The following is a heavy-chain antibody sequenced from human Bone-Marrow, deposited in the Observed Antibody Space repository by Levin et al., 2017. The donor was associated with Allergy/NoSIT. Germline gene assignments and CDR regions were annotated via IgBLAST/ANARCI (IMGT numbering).Heavy chain of an antibody. CDR2: ISYDGNRQ. V-gene: IGHV3-30*18. CDR1: GFTFSDDA. D-gene: IGHD2-15*01. J-gene: IGHJ4*02. Sequence: GASVKVSCAASGFTFSDDAMHWVRQAPGKGLEWVAFISYDGNRQYFADSVKGRFIISRDNSKNTLDLQMNSLRAEDTAVYYCAKDRRNTYSLDYWGQGILVTVSS. CDR3: AKDRRNTYSLDY.